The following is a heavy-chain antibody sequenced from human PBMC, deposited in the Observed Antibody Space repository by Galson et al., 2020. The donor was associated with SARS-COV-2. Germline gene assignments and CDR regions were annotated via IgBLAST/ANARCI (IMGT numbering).Heavy chain of an antibody. CDR3: AHRGLTMIVGGYFDY. CDR2: IYWNDDK. V-gene: IGHV2-5*01. D-gene: IGHD3-22*01. CDR1: GFSLSTSGVG. Sequence: SGPTLVKPTQTLTLTCTFSGFSLSTSGVGVGWIRQPPGKALEWLALIYWNDDKRYSPSLKSRLTITKDTSKNQVVLTMTNMDPVDTATYYCAHRGLTMIVGGYFDYWGQGTLVTVSS. J-gene: IGHJ4*02.